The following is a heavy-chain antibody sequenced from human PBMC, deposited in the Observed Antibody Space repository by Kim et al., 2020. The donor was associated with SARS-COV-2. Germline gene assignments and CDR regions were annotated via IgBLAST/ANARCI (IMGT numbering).Heavy chain of an antibody. CDR1: GFTFSSYS. CDR3: ARAHCSSTRCYDRAYYFGY. J-gene: IGHJ4*02. Sequence: GGSLRLSCGASGFTFSSYSMNWVRQAPGKGLEWVSSISSSSSYIYYADSVKGRFTISRDNAKNSLYLQMISLRAEDTAVYYCARAHCSSTRCYDRAYYFGYWGRGTLVTVSS. V-gene: IGHV3-21*01. D-gene: IGHD2-2*01. CDR2: ISSSSSYI.